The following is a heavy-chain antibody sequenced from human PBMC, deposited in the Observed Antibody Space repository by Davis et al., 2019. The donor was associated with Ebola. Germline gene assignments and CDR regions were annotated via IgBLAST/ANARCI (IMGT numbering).Heavy chain of an antibody. CDR2: ISYDGSNK. CDR3: AKSYGGNSDGDY. Sequence: GESLKISCAASGFTFSSYGMHWVRQAPGKGLEWVAVISYDGSNKYYADSVKGRFTISRDNSKNTLYLQMNSRRAEDTAVYYCAKSYGGNSDGDYWGQGTLVTVSS. V-gene: IGHV3-30*18. D-gene: IGHD4-23*01. CDR1: GFTFSSYG. J-gene: IGHJ4*02.